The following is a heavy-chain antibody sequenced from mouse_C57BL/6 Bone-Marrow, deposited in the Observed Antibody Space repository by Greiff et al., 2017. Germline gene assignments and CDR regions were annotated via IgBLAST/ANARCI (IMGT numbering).Heavy chain of an antibody. CDR2: ISSGGSYT. Sequence: EVMLVESGGDLVKPGGSLKLSCAASGFTFSSYGMSWVRQTPDKRLEWVATISSGGSYTYYPDSVKGRFTISRDNAKNTLYLQMSSLKSEDTAMYYCARPNGAWFAHWGQGTLVTVSA. V-gene: IGHV5-6*02. CDR1: GFTFSSYG. D-gene: IGHD4-1*01. CDR3: ARPNGAWFAH. J-gene: IGHJ3*01.